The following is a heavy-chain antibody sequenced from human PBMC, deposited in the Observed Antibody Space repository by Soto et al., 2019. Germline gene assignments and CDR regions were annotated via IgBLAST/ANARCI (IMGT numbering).Heavy chain of an antibody. V-gene: IGHV3-23*01. CDR1: GFPFGENA. CDR2: ISDSGATT. CDR3: AKEDTSSGSPDY. J-gene: IGHJ4*02. D-gene: IGHD6-19*01. Sequence: GGSLRLSCAASGFPFGENAMSWVRQAPGKGLEWVSGISDSGATTYYADSVRGRFTISRDNSKNTLYLQMKSLRAEDSASYYCAKEDTSSGSPDYSGPGAIVTVYS.